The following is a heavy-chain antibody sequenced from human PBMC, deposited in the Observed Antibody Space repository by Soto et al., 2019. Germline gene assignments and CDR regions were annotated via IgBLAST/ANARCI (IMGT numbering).Heavy chain of an antibody. D-gene: IGHD3-16*01. CDR2: ITGSGETT. Sequence: PGGSLRLSCAASGFTFSNYAMTWVRQAPGKGLEWVSTITGSGETTYYGDSVKGRFTISRDNSKDTLYLQMNNLRAEDTAVYYCAKSQIGAAHYGDYWGQGTLVTVSS. CDR3: AKSQIGAAHYGDY. V-gene: IGHV3-23*01. CDR1: GFTFSNYA. J-gene: IGHJ4*02.